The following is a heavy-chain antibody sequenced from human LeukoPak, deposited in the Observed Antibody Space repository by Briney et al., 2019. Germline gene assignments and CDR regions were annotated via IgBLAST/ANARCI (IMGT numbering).Heavy chain of an antibody. J-gene: IGHJ4*02. Sequence: PSETLSLTCTVSGGSISSYYWSWIRQPPGKGLEWIGYIYYSGSTDYNSSLKSRVTISVDTSKNQFSLKLSSVTAADTAVYYCARHATPGYSYGYGYFDYWGQGTLVTVSS. CDR1: GGSISSYY. V-gene: IGHV4-59*01. CDR2: IYYSGST. D-gene: IGHD5-18*01. CDR3: ARHATPGYSYGYGYFDY.